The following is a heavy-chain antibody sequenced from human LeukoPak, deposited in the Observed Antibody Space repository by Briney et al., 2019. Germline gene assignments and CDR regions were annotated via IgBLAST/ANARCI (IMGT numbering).Heavy chain of an antibody. CDR1: GYTFTSYG. V-gene: IGHV1-18*01. D-gene: IGHD4-17*01. CDR2: ISAYNGNT. J-gene: IGHJ4*02. CDR3: ARTPPSIDYGDSATFDY. Sequence: ASVKVSCKASGYTFTSYGISWVRQAPGQGLEWMGWISAYNGNTNYAQKLQGRVTMTTDTSTSTAYMELRSPRSDDTAVYYCARTPPSIDYGDSATFDYWGQGTLVTVSS.